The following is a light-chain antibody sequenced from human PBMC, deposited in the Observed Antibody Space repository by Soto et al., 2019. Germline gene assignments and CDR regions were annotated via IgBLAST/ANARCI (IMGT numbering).Light chain of an antibody. CDR3: CAYAGSGTVV. CDR2: EAT. V-gene: IGLV2-23*01. J-gene: IGLJ3*02. Sequence: QSVLTQPASVSGSPEQSITISCTGTSNDVGRYNLVSWYQQHPGKAPKVMIYEATKRPSGVSNRFSGSKSGNTASLTISGLQAEDEADYYCCAYAGSGTVVFGGGTKVTVI. CDR1: SNDVGRYNL.